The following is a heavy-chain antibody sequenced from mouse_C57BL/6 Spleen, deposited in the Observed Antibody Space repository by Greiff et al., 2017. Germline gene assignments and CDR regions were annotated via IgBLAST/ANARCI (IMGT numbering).Heavy chain of an antibody. V-gene: IGHV1-64*01. D-gene: IGHD1-1*01. CDR2: IHPNSGST. J-gene: IGHJ2*01. Sequence: VQLQQPGAELVKPGASVKLSCKASGYTFTSYWMHWVKQRPGQGLEWIGMIHPNSGSTNYNEKFKSKATLTVDKSSSTAYMQLRSLTSEDSAVYYCARSDTTVVGYWGQGTTLTVSS. CDR3: ARSDTTVVGY. CDR1: GYTFTSYW.